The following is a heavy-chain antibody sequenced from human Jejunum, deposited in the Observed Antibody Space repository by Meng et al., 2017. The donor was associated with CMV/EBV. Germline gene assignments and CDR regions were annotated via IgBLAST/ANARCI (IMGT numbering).Heavy chain of an antibody. J-gene: IGHJ4*01. D-gene: IGHD3-10*01. Sequence: VQLVEAGGGLVQPGGSLRLSCAASGFTFSSYWIHWVRQAPGKGLVWVSRINTDGSTINYADSVKGRFTISRDDAKNTLYLQMNGLTAEDTAVYYCARAGSYRFDYWGHGTLVTVSS. V-gene: IGHV3-74*01. CDR3: ARAGSYRFDY. CDR1: GFTFSSYW. CDR2: INTDGSTI.